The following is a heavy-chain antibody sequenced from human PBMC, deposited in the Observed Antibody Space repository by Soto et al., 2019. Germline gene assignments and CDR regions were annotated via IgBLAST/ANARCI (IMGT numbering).Heavy chain of an antibody. J-gene: IGHJ5*02. D-gene: IGHD1-26*01. CDR3: ATSGGCENFFDP. CDR1: GGSISSYY. CDR2: IYYSGST. Sequence: SETLSLTCTVSGGSISSYYWSWIRQPPGKGLEWIGYIYYSGSTNYNPSLKSRVTISVDTSKNQFSLKLSSVTAADTAVYYCATSGGCENFFDPWGQGILVTVSS. V-gene: IGHV4-59*01.